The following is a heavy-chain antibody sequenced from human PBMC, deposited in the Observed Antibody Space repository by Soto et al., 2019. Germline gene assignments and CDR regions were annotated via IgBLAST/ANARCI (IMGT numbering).Heavy chain of an antibody. CDR2: IDPDDSYT. Sequence: ESLKISCKGSGYSFTNYWIHWVRQMAGKGLEWMGRIDPDDSYTNYSPSFQGHVTISVDKSISTAYLQWSGLQASDTAIYYCARLPPPTYCSGSTCSGYWGQGTLVTVSS. V-gene: IGHV5-10-1*01. CDR3: ARLPPPTYCSGSTCSGY. J-gene: IGHJ4*02. CDR1: GYSFTNYW. D-gene: IGHD2-15*01.